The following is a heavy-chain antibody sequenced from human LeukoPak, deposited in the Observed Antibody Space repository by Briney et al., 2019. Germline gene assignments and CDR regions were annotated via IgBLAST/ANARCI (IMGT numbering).Heavy chain of an antibody. Sequence: VESLKISCKGSGYRFTNYWIAWVRQMPGKGLDWMGIIYPSDPDTRYSPSFQGQVTLSADKSINTAFLRWSSLKASDTAMYYCARLATAHSFDFWGQGTLVTVSS. D-gene: IGHD6-13*01. CDR2: IYPSDPDT. J-gene: IGHJ4*02. V-gene: IGHV5-51*01. CDR3: ARLATAHSFDF. CDR1: GYRFTNYW.